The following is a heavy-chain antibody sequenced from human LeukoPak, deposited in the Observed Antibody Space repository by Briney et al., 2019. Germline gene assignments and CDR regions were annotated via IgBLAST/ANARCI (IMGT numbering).Heavy chain of an antibody. CDR2: ICYSGST. J-gene: IGHJ3*02. Sequence: SETLSLTCTVSGGSISSYYWSWIRQPPGKGLEWIGYICYSGSTNYNPSLKSRVTISVDTSKNQFSLKLSSVTAADTAVYYCARDSHMYLRAFDIWGQGAMVTVSS. CDR3: ARDSHMYLRAFDI. V-gene: IGHV4-59*01. CDR1: GGSISSYY. D-gene: IGHD2-2*01.